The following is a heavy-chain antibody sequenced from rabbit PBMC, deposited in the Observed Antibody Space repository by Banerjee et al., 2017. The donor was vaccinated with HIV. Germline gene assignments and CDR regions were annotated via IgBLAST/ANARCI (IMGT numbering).Heavy chain of an antibody. V-gene: IGHV1S45*01. CDR2: IDTNSGTT. CDR1: GFDFSSYYM. Sequence: QEQLKESGGGLVQPGGSLKLSCKASGFDFSSYYMSWVRQAPGKGLELIACIDTNSGTTSYASWAKGRFTISKTSSTTVTLQMTSLTAADTATYFCARWGYGMDLWGPGTLVTVS. CDR3: ARWGYGMDL. D-gene: IGHD3-1*01. J-gene: IGHJ6*01.